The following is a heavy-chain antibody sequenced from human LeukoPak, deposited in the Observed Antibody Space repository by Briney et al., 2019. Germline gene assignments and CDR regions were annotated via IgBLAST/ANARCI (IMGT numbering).Heavy chain of an antibody. V-gene: IGHV4-59*01. D-gene: IGHD4-17*01. CDR1: GGSISSYY. CDR3: ARDRDYGDYGFDY. J-gene: IGHJ4*02. Sequence: PSETLSLTCTVSGGSISSYYWSWIRQPPGKGLEWIGYIYYSGRTNYNPSLKSRVTISVDTSKNQFSLKLSSVTAADTAVYYCARDRDYGDYGFDYWGQGTLVTVSS. CDR2: IYYSGRT.